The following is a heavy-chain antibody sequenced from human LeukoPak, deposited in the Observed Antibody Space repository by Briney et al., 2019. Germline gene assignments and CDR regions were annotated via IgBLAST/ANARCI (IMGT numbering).Heavy chain of an antibody. J-gene: IGHJ5*02. Sequence: SETLSLTCAVYGGSFIDNYWSWIRQSPGKGLEWIGEINHSGSINYNPSLKSRITISVDTSKNQFSLRLSSVTAADTAVYYCARGADSSSWFWFDAWGQGTLVTVSS. D-gene: IGHD6-13*01. CDR2: INHSGSI. CDR1: GGSFIDNY. CDR3: ARGADSSSWFWFDA. V-gene: IGHV4-34*01.